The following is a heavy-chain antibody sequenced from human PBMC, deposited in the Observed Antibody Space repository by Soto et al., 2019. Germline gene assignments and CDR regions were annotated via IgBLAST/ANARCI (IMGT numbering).Heavy chain of an antibody. V-gene: IGHV3-30*04. Sequence: QVQLVESGGGVVQPGRSLRLSCAASGFNFSSYAMHWVRQAPGKGLEWVAIIIYDGSNEHYVDSVRGRFTISRDNSKNTVYLQMNSLRVEDTAVYYCTKDPLDYGDYAYFDYWGQGTLVTVSS. D-gene: IGHD4-17*01. CDR2: IIYDGSNE. J-gene: IGHJ4*02. CDR1: GFNFSSYA. CDR3: TKDPLDYGDYAYFDY.